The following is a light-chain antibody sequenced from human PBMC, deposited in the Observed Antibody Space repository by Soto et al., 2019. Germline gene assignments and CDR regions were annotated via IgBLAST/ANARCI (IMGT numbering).Light chain of an antibody. CDR3: SSYSDSDTKV. Sequence: QSALTQPPSVSGSPGQSVTISCTGTSSDVGAYNFVSWYQQYPGKAPKLIIYEVNNRPSGVSGRFSGSKSDTTAYLTISGLQAEDEADYYCSSYSDSDTKVFGTGTKLTVL. V-gene: IGLV2-11*01. CDR1: SSDVGAYNF. J-gene: IGLJ1*01. CDR2: EVN.